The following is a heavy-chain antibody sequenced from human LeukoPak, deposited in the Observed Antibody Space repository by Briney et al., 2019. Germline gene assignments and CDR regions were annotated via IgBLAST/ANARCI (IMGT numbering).Heavy chain of an antibody. Sequence: SETLSLTCTVSGGSISSGVYYWSWIRQHPGKGLEWIGYIYYNGSTYYNPSLKSRVTISVDTSKNQFSLKLSSVTAADTAVYYCASREGVRVGYFDYWGQGTLVTVSS. J-gene: IGHJ4*02. V-gene: IGHV4-31*03. CDR3: ASREGVRVGYFDY. CDR2: IYYNGST. D-gene: IGHD3-10*01. CDR1: GGSISSGVYY.